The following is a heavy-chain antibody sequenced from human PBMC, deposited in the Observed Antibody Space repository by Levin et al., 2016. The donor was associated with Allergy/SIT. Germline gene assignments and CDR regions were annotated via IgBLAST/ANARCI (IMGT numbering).Heavy chain of an antibody. CDR3: AREEHSSGWYGFDY. Sequence: WVRQAPGQGLEWMGWISAYNGNTNYAQKLQGRVTMTTDTSTSTAYMELRSLRSDDTAVYYCAREEHSSGWYGFDYWGQGTLVTVSS. CDR2: ISAYNGNT. V-gene: IGHV1-18*01. J-gene: IGHJ4*02. D-gene: IGHD6-19*01.